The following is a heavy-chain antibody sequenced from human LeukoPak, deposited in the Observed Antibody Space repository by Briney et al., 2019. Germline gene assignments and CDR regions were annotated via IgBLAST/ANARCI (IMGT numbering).Heavy chain of an antibody. V-gene: IGHV3-66*01. D-gene: IGHD6-13*01. CDR1: GFTFSSYD. CDR3: ARDPGIPAAGTVGYFDY. Sequence: GGSLRLSCAASGFTFSSYDMTWVRQAPGKGLEWVSLIYSGGSTYYADSVKGRFTISRDNSKNTLYLQMNSLRAEDTAVYYCARDPGIPAAGTVGYFDYWGQGTLVTVSS. J-gene: IGHJ4*02. CDR2: IYSGGST.